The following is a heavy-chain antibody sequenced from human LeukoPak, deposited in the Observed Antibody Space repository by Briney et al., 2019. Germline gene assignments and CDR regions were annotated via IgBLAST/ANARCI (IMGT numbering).Heavy chain of an antibody. V-gene: IGHV1-2*02. CDR1: GYTFTGYY. D-gene: IGHD3-22*01. CDR2: INPSSGGT. CDR3: ARDEGDYYDSSGYPTDY. Sequence: ASVKVSCKASGYTFTGYYMHWVRQAPGQGLEWMGWINPSSGGTNYAQKFQGRVTMTRDTSISTAYMELSRLRSDDTAVYYCARDEGDYYDSSGYPTDYWGQGALVTVSS. J-gene: IGHJ4*02.